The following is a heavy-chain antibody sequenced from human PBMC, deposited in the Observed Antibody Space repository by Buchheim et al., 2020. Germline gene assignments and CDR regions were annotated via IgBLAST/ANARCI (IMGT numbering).Heavy chain of an antibody. Sequence: EVQLVESGGGLVKPGGSLRLSCAASEFTFSTYTMNWVRQAPGKGLEWVSCISSSSNYIYYADSVKGRFTISRDNAKNSLYLQMNSLRAEDTAVYYCARHRYYDTNDQGLDYWGQGTL. CDR3: ARHRYYDTNDQGLDY. D-gene: IGHD3-16*01. CDR1: EFTFSTYT. V-gene: IGHV3-21*01. J-gene: IGHJ4*02. CDR2: ISSSSNYI.